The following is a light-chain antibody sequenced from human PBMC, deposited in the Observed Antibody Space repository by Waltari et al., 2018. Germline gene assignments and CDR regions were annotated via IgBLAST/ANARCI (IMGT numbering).Light chain of an antibody. CDR1: QQVYANY. J-gene: IGKJ2*01. CDR2: VDS. Sequence: VVSQSPGTLSLSPGERATLSCTTSQQVYANYLAWYQHKPGQPPRLLLYVDSRRATGIPERFSGSGSGTHFTLTISRVDPEDFAVYYCQEYGNSPPYNFGPGTRLEI. CDR3: QEYGNSPPYN. V-gene: IGKV3-20*01.